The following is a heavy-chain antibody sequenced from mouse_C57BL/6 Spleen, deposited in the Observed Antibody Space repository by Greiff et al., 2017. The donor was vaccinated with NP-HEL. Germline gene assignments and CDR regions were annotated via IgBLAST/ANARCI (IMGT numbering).Heavy chain of an antibody. CDR1: GFTFSDYY. CDR3: ARRPYDYDGYYYAMDY. CDR2: ISNGGGST. D-gene: IGHD2-4*01. Sequence: DVMLVESGGGLVQPGGSLKLSCAASGFTFSDYYMYWVRQTPEKRLEWVAYISNGGGSTYYPDTVKGRFTISRDNAKNTLYLQMSRLKSEDTAMYYCARRPYDYDGYYYAMDYWGQGTSVTVSS. J-gene: IGHJ4*01. V-gene: IGHV5-12*01.